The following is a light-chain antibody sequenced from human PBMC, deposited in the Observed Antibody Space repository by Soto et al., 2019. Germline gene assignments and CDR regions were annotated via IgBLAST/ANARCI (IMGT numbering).Light chain of an antibody. CDR1: QSINTY. CDR2: GAS. J-gene: IGKJ1*01. V-gene: IGKV1-39*01. CDR3: QQSRTTPRT. Sequence: DIQMTQSPSSLSSSVGDRVTITCRASQSINTYWNWYQQKPGKAPKLLIYGASSLHSGVPSRFSGSGSGTDFTLTISSVQLEDFATYYCQQSRTTPRTFGQGTTV.